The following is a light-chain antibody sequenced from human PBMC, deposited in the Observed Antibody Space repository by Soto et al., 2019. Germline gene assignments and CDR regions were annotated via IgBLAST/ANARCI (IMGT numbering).Light chain of an antibody. CDR3: SSYTSSSTYF. V-gene: IGLV2-14*01. Sequence: QSALTQPASVSGSPGQSITISCTGTSSDVGGYNFVSWYQQYPGKAPKLMIYEVSNRPSGISSRFSGSKSGNTASLTISGLQAEDGADYYCSSYTSSSTYFFGTGTKLTVL. J-gene: IGLJ1*01. CDR2: EVS. CDR1: SSDVGGYNF.